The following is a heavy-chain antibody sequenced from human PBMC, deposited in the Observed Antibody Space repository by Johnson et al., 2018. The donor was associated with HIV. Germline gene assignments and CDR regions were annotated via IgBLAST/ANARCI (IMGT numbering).Heavy chain of an antibody. V-gene: IGHV3-7*03. CDR1: GFTFSTYW. CDR3: STGDIVLVAGAMLLPLHDAFDI. Sequence: VQLVESGGGLVQPGGSLRLSCAASGFTFSTYWMSWVRQAPGKGLEWVANIKQDGSEKYYVDSVKGRFTISRDNAKHSLYLQMNSLKIEDTAVYYCSTGDIVLVAGAMLLPLHDAFDIWGQGTMVTVSS. CDR2: IKQDGSEK. D-gene: IGHD2-15*01. J-gene: IGHJ3*02.